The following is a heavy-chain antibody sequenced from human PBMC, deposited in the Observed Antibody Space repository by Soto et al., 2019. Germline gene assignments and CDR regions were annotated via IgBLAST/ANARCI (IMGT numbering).Heavy chain of an antibody. CDR3: ARVGSDEWKDPIDY. D-gene: IGHD1-1*01. CDR2: INHSGST. V-gene: IGHV4-34*01. J-gene: IGHJ4*02. Sequence: PSETLSLTCAVYGGSFSGYYWSWIRQSPGKGLEWIGEINHSGSTNYNPSLKSRVTISVDTSKNQFSLKLSSVTAADTAVYYCARVGSDEWKDPIDYWGQGNRVTVSS. CDR1: GGSFSGYY.